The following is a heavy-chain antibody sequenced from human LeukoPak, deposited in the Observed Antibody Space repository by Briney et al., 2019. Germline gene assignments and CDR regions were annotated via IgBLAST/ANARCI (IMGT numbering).Heavy chain of an antibody. CDR3: ARESDHSNYPGSFDH. D-gene: IGHD4-11*01. Sequence: GGSLRLSCAASGFTFSRYWMSWVRQAPGKPLEWVANIKHDGSEKYYVDSVKGRFTISRDNAKNSLSLQMNSLRVEDTALYYCARESDHSNYPGSFDHWGPGTLVAVSS. J-gene: IGHJ4*02. CDR1: GFTFSRYW. CDR2: IKHDGSEK. V-gene: IGHV3-7*01.